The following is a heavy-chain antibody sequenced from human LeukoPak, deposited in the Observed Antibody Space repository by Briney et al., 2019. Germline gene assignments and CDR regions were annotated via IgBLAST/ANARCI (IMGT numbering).Heavy chain of an antibody. V-gene: IGHV4-61*02. CDR1: GGSITSGSYY. CDR3: AREWPDAFDI. CDR2: IYTSGST. J-gene: IGHJ3*02. D-gene: IGHD5-12*01. Sequence: PSQTLSLTCTVSGGSITSGSYYWGWLRQPAGTGLEWIGRIYTSGSTNYNPSLKSRVTLSVDTSKNQFSRKLSSVTAADTAVYYCAREWPDAFDIWGQGTMVTVSS.